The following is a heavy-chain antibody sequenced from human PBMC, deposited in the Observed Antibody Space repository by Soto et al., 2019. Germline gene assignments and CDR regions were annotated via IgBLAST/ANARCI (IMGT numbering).Heavy chain of an antibody. J-gene: IGHJ6*03. CDR2: MNPNSGNT. V-gene: IGHV1-8*01. D-gene: IGHD2-15*01. Sequence: QVQLVQSGAEVKKPGASVKVSCKASGYTFTSYDINWVRQATEQGLEWMGWMNPNSGNTGYAQKFQGRVTMTRNTSISTAYMELSSLRSEDTAVYYCARAPSAARGVYYYYMDVWGKGTTVTVSS. CDR1: GYTFTSYD. CDR3: ARAPSAARGVYYYYMDV.